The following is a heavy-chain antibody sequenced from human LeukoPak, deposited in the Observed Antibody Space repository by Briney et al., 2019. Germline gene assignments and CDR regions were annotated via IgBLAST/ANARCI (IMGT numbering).Heavy chain of an antibody. Sequence: GGSLRLPCAASGFTINNNYMNWVRQAPGKGLEWVAFIYYDGSNIYYADYVKGRFTISRDISKNTLYLQMDSLRAEDTAIYYCARDWKANSFDYWGQGTLVTVSS. CDR2: IYYDGSNI. J-gene: IGHJ4*02. CDR3: ARDWKANSFDY. V-gene: IGHV3-33*08. D-gene: IGHD1-1*01. CDR1: GFTINNNY.